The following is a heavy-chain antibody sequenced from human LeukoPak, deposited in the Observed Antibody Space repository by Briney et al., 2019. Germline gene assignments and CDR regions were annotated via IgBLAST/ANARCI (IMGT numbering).Heavy chain of an antibody. CDR1: GFTFSSYA. CDR3: ARDSFYGSGSRDDY. J-gene: IGHJ4*02. CDR2: IYIGGSI. Sequence: PGGSLRLSCAASGFTFSSYAMSWVRQAPGKGLEWVSTIYIGGSIYYADSVKGRFIISRDKSRNTVFLQMNNLRAEDTAVYYCARDSFYGSGSRDDYWGQGTLVTVSS. D-gene: IGHD3-10*01. V-gene: IGHV3-66*01.